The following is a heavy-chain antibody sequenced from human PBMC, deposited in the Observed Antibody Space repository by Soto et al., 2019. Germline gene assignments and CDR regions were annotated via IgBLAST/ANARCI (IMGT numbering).Heavy chain of an antibody. CDR2: ISAYNGNT. Sequence: ASVKVSCKASGYTFTSYDINWVRQATGQGLEWMGWISAYNGNTNYAQKLQGRVTITTDTSTSTAYMELRSLRSDDTAVYYCARDNGFGESDVWGQGTTVTVSS. J-gene: IGHJ6*02. V-gene: IGHV1-18*01. CDR1: GYTFTSYD. CDR3: ARDNGFGESDV. D-gene: IGHD3-10*01.